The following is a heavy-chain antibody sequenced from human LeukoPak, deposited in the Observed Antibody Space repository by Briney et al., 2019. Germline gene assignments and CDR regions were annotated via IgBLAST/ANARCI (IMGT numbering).Heavy chain of an antibody. Sequence: GGSLRLSCVASGFTFSISSMSWVRQAPGKGLEWVSYISSSSSSIYDADSVRGRFTISRDNSKNTLYLQMNSLRAEDTAVYYCAKGRKRFYGGNSAYDAFDIWGQGTMVTVSS. CDR2: ISSSSSSI. CDR3: AKGRKRFYGGNSAYDAFDI. V-gene: IGHV3-48*01. D-gene: IGHD4-23*01. J-gene: IGHJ3*02. CDR1: GFTFSISS.